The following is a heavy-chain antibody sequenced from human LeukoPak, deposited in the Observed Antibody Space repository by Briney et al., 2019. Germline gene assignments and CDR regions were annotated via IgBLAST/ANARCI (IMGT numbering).Heavy chain of an antibody. CDR3: TRDSVGYQLLLAPFDY. CDR2: IRSKAYGGST. Sequence: PGGSLRLSCTASGFTFDDYAMSWVRQAPGKGLEWVGFIRSKAYGGSTEYAASVKGRFTISRDDSKSIAYLQMNSLKTEDTAVYYCTRDSVGYQLLLAPFDYWGQGTLVTVSS. V-gene: IGHV3-49*04. J-gene: IGHJ4*02. CDR1: GFTFDDYA. D-gene: IGHD2-2*01.